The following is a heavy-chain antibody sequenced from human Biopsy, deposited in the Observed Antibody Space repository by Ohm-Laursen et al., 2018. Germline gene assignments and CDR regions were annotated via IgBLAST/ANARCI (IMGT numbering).Heavy chain of an antibody. CDR2: IWYDGTDK. CDR3: ARDRYYGSENYFSHYNMDV. CDR1: GSTFCGHG. J-gene: IGHJ6*03. Sequence: RSLTLSCASTGSTFCGHGMHWDCHAPGKGPGWVVVIWYDGTDKFYADSVKGRFTISRDNSKNTLYLHMNSLRAADTAVYYCARDRYYGSENYFSHYNMDVWGQGTTVTVSS. D-gene: IGHD3-10*01. V-gene: IGHV3-33*01.